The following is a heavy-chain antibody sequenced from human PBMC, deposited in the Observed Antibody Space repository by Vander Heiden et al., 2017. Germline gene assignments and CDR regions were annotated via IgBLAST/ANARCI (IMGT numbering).Heavy chain of an antibody. D-gene: IGHD1-26*01. CDR1: GGSINSDDYY. J-gene: IGHJ4*02. CDR2: IYDSGST. Sequence: QVQLQESGPGLVKPSQTLSLTCSVSGGSINSDDYYWTWIRQPPGKGLEWIGYIYDSGSTYYNPSLKSRLSLSMDTSKNRFSLKLSSVTAADTAVYYCARDRHFRYFVDQWGQGTLVIVSS. V-gene: IGHV4-30-4*01. CDR3: ARDRHFRYFVDQ.